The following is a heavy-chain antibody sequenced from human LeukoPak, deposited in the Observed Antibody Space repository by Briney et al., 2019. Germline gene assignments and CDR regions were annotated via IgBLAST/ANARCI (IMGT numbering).Heavy chain of an antibody. CDR3: ARDDSPVPLEKDAFDM. Sequence: GGSLRLSCAASEFTLSGYEMNWVRQAPGKGLEWVSYISTTGSIIFYADSVKGRFTISRDNTKNSLYLQMNSLRAEDTAVYYCARDDSPVPLEKDAFDMWGQGTMVTVSS. V-gene: IGHV3-48*03. CDR1: EFTLSGYE. D-gene: IGHD3-22*01. J-gene: IGHJ3*02. CDR2: ISTTGSII.